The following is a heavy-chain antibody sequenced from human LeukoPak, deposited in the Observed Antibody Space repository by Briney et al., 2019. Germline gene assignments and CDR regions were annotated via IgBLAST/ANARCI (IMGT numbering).Heavy chain of an antibody. J-gene: IGHJ5*02. CDR2: IYYSGST. Sequence: SETLSLTCTVSGASISSDYWNWTRQPPGKGLERIGYIYYSGSTNYNPSLKSRVTISVDTSKNQFSLKLSSVTAADTAVYYCAVMYSSSWYWFDPWGQGTLVTVSS. CDR1: GASISSDY. D-gene: IGHD6-13*01. CDR3: AVMYSSSWYWFDP. V-gene: IGHV4-59*08.